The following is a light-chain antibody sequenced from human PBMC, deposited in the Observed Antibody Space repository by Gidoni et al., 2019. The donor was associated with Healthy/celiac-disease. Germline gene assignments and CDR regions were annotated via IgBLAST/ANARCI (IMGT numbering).Light chain of an antibody. CDR3: QQYGSSPLYT. J-gene: IGKJ2*01. CDR1: QSVSSSY. Sequence: ESVLTQSPGTLSLSPGERATLSCRASQSVSSSYFAWYQQKPGQAPRLLIYGASRRATGIPDRFSGSGSGTDFTLTISRLEPEDFAVYYCQQYGSSPLYTFGQXTKLEIK. V-gene: IGKV3-20*01. CDR2: GAS.